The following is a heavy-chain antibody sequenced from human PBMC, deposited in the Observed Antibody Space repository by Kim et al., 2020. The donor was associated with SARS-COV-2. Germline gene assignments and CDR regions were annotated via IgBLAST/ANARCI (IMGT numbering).Heavy chain of an antibody. J-gene: IGHJ4*02. CDR2: IKRPDDSA. V-gene: IGHV3-23*01. D-gene: IGHD5-12*01. CDR3: VKGAWLDY. Sequence: GGSLRLSCVASGFSFGTFDMSWVRQAPGKGLKWVSVIKRPDDSAYYAESVKDRFTVSRDSARNTLYLQMNSLRVDDTAVYYCVKGAWLDYWGPGTLVTVSS. CDR1: GFSFGTFD.